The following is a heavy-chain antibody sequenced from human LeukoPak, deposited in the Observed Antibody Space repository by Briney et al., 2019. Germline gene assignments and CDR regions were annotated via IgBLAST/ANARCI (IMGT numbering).Heavy chain of an antibody. D-gene: IGHD2-2*01. V-gene: IGHV3-20*04. CDR3: ARDGIVVVPAAPSYYYYYYMDV. CDR2: INWNGGST. CDR1: GFTFDDYG. J-gene: IGHJ6*03. Sequence: PGGSLRLSCAASGFTFDDYGMSWVRHAPGKGLEWVSGINWNGGSTGYADSVKGRFTISRDNAKNSLYLQMNSLRAEDTALYYCARDGIVVVPAAPSYYYYYYMDVWGKGTTVTVSS.